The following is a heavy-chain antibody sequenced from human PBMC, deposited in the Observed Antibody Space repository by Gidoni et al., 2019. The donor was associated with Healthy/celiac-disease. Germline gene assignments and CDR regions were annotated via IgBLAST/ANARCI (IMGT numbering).Heavy chain of an antibody. CDR2: ISWNSGSI. J-gene: IGHJ3*02. D-gene: IGHD3-22*01. V-gene: IGHV3-9*01. CDR3: AKGFLNYYDSSGYLSDAFDI. Sequence: AASGFTFDDYAMHWVRQAPGKGLEWVSGISWNSGSIGYADSVKGRFTISRDNAKNSLYLQMNSLRAEDTALYYCAKGFLNYYDSSGYLSDAFDIWGQGTMVTVSS. CDR1: GFTFDDYA.